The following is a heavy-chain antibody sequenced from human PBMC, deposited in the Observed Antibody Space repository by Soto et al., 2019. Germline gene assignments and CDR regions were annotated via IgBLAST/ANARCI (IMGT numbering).Heavy chain of an antibody. Sequence: QLQLQESGPRLVKPSETLSLTCTVSGGSISSTNYFWGWIRQPPGKGLEWIGSIHDSGSTYYNPSLKSRVTVSVDTSKNQYSLKLNSVTAADTAVYYCARQRDYYDTSGDSYFDYWGQGTLVTVSS. D-gene: IGHD3-22*01. J-gene: IGHJ4*02. CDR3: ARQRDYYDTSGDSYFDY. CDR2: IHDSGST. V-gene: IGHV4-39*01. CDR1: GGSISSTNYF.